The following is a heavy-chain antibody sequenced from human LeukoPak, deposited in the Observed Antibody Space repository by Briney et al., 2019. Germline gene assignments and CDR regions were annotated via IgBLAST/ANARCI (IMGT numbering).Heavy chain of an antibody. D-gene: IGHD3-3*01. CDR3: ARADFWSGYLLDY. Sequence: ASVKVSCKASGGTFSSYTISWVRQATGQGLEWMGWMNPNSGNTGYAQKFQGRVTITRNTSISTAYMEPSSLRSEDTAVYYCARADFWSGYLLDYWGQGTLVTVSS. CDR1: GGTFSSYT. V-gene: IGHV1-8*03. CDR2: MNPNSGNT. J-gene: IGHJ4*02.